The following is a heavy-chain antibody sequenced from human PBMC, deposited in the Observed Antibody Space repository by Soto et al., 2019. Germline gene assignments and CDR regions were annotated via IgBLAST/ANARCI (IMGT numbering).Heavy chain of an antibody. CDR2: IGSGGTT. V-gene: IGHV3-23*01. CDR3: AKLGFCSGGTCHLDYYNGVDV. J-gene: IGHJ6*02. Sequence: EVQLLESGGGVVQPGGSLRLSCAASGFSFSSNAMTWVRQAPGQGLEWVSTIGSGGTTYYADSVKGRFTISRDNSKNTQSLQMNSLRVEDTGVYYCAKLGFCSGGTCHLDYYNGVDVCGQGTTVTVSS. D-gene: IGHD2-15*01. CDR1: GFSFSSNA.